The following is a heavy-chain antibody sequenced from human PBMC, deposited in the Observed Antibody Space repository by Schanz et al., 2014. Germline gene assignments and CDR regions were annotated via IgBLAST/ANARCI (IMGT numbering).Heavy chain of an antibody. CDR3: ARDDAWAFDY. CDR1: GFTFSSQW. D-gene: IGHD7-27*01. Sequence: EVQLVESGGGLVQPGGSLRLSCATSGFTFSSQWMHWVRQVPGKGPEWVSRINSDGSNINYADFVKGRFTISRDNAKNALYLQMNSLRADDTAVYYCARDDAWAFDYWGHGTLVTVSS. J-gene: IGHJ4*01. V-gene: IGHV3-74*01. CDR2: INSDGSNI.